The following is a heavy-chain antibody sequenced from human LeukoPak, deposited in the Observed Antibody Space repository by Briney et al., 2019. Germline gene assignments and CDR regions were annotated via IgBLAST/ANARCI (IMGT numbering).Heavy chain of an antibody. J-gene: IGHJ4*02. CDR2: IKSKTEGVTT. CDR1: GLAFSNAW. V-gene: IGHV3-15*01. Sequence: GGSLRLSCAGSGLAFSNAWMNWVRQAPGKGLEWVAHIKSKTEGVTTDYAAPVKVRFTISRDDSKNTLYLQMNSLKTEDTAVYYCTTQYPASGSYNYWGQGALVTVSS. CDR3: TTQYPASGSYNY. D-gene: IGHD1-26*01.